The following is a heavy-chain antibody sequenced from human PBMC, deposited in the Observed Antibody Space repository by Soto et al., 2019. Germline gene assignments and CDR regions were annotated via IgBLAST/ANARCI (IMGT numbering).Heavy chain of an antibody. D-gene: IGHD3-10*01. CDR3: ARGGVRGPMADYYYGMDV. Sequence: ASVKVSCKASGYTFTSYGISWVRQAPGQGLEWMGWISAYNGNTNYAQKLQGRVTMTTDTSTSTAYMELRSLRSDDTAVYYCARGGVRGPMADYYYGMDVWGQGTTVTVSS. CDR1: GYTFTSYG. J-gene: IGHJ6*02. V-gene: IGHV1-18*01. CDR2: ISAYNGNT.